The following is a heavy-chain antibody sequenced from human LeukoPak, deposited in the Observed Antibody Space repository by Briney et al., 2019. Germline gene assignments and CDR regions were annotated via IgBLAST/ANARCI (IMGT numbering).Heavy chain of an antibody. CDR1: GGSFSGYY. Sequence: PSETLSLTCAVYGGSFSGYYWSWIRQPPGKGLEWIGYISYSGSTNYNPSLKSRVTISLDTPKNQFSLKLSSVTAADTAVYYCAGHHPRNTVDFWGQGTLVTVSS. D-gene: IGHD2/OR15-2a*01. CDR3: AGHHPRNTVDF. V-gene: IGHV4-59*08. CDR2: ISYSGST. J-gene: IGHJ4*02.